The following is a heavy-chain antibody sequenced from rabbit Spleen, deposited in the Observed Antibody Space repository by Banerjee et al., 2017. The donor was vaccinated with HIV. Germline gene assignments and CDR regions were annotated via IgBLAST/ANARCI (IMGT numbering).Heavy chain of an antibody. V-gene: IGHV1S45*01. D-gene: IGHD6-1*01. Sequence: QEQLEESGGDLAKPGASLTLTCTASGVSFSSSSYMCWVRQAPGKGLEWIACIDTGSSGFTYFATWAKGRFTCSKTSSTTVTLQMTRLTAADTATYFCARDPPDVAGYAFNLWGPGTLVTVS. CDR3: ARDPPDVAGYAFNL. CDR1: GVSFSSSSY. J-gene: IGHJ4*01. CDR2: IDTGSSGFT.